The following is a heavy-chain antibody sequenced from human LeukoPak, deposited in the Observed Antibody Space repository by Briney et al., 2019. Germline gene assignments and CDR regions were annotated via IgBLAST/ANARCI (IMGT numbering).Heavy chain of an antibody. J-gene: IGHJ5*02. D-gene: IGHD2-2*01. CDR2: INPSGGST. CDR1: GYTFTSYY. V-gene: IGHV1-46*03. Sequence: ASVKISCNASGYTFTSYYMHWVRQAPGQGLEWMGIINPSGGSTSYAQKFQGRVTMTRDTSTSTVYMELSSLRSEDTAVYYCARGIVVVPAARDNWFDPWGQGTLVTVSS. CDR3: ARGIVVVPAARDNWFDP.